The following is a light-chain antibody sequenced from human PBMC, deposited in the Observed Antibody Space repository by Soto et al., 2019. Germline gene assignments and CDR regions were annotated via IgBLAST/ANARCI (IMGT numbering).Light chain of an antibody. CDR1: SSDVGGYNA. CDR2: EVT. CDR3: SSYTSSSTGV. J-gene: IGLJ3*02. Sequence: QSALTQPASVSGSPGHSITISCTGTSSDVGGYNAVSWYQQHPGKVPKLMIYEVTNRPSGVSNRSSGSKSGNTASLTISGLQAEDEDDYYCSSYTSSSTGVFGGGTKLTVL. V-gene: IGLV2-14*01.